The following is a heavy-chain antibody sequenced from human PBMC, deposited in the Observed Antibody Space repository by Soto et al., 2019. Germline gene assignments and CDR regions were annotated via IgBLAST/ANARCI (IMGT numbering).Heavy chain of an antibody. CDR2: IYWDDDK. CDR1: GFSLNTGGLG. Sequence: SGPTLVNPTQTLTLTCTFSGFSLNTGGLGVGWIRQPPGKALEWLALIYWDDDKRYSPSLKSRLTITKDTSKNQVVLTMTNMDPVDTATYYCAHSRCGCDCLQSYSSHYYYGMDVWGQGTTVTVSS. CDR3: AHSRCGCDCLQSYSSHYYYGMDV. J-gene: IGHJ6*02. D-gene: IGHD2-21*02. V-gene: IGHV2-5*02.